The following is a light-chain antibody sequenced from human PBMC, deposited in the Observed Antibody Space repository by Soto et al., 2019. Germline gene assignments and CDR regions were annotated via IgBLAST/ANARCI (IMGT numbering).Light chain of an antibody. CDR2: EVS. Sequence: QSVLTQPASVSGSPGQSITISCTGTSSDVGGYNYVSWYQQHPGKAPKLMIYEVSNRPSGVSNRFSGSKSGNTASLTISGLQAEDEADYYCISYTDRQSYLFGTGTKLTVL. CDR1: SSDVGGYNY. J-gene: IGLJ1*01. CDR3: ISYTDRQSYL. V-gene: IGLV2-14*01.